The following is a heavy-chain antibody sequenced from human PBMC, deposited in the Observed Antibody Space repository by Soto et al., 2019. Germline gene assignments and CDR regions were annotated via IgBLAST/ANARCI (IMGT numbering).Heavy chain of an antibody. CDR2: INEEGTER. D-gene: IGHD2-21*01. CDR1: GFSFSSYW. Sequence: EVQLVESGGGLVQPGGSLRVXCAASGFSFSSYWMSWVRHGPGKGLEWVADINEEGTERYYADSVKGRFIISXXXXXXXXXXXXXXXXXDDTAVYSCAKSPMVRTFHYGMEVWGQGTTVTVSS. V-gene: IGHV3-7*02. J-gene: IGHJ6*02. CDR3: AKSPMVRTFHYGMEV.